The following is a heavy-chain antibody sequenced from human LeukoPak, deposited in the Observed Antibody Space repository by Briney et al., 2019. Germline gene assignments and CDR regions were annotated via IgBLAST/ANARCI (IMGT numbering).Heavy chain of an antibody. Sequence: SQTLSLTCTVSGGSISSGNYYWSWIRQPAGKGLEWIGRIYTSENTHYSPSLESRVTMSLDTSKNQFSLKLSSVTAADTAVYYCARHDYGSGSYYPAYWGQGTLVTVSS. CDR2: IYTSENT. V-gene: IGHV4-61*02. CDR1: GGSISSGNYY. CDR3: ARHDYGSGSYYPAY. J-gene: IGHJ4*02. D-gene: IGHD3-10*01.